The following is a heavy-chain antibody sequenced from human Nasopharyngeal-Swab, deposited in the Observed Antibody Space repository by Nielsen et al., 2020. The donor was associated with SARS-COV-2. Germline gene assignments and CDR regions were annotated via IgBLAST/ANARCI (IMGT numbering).Heavy chain of an antibody. CDR1: GGSISSSNW. V-gene: IGHV4-4*02. J-gene: IGHJ6*02. D-gene: IGHD3-3*01. CDR2: IYHSGST. CDR3: ARTQYDFWSGYRYYYYGMDV. Sequence: SETLSLTCAVSGGSISSSNWWSWVRQPPGKGLEWIGEIYHSGSTNYNPSLKSRVTISVDKSKNQFSLKLSSVTAADTVVYYCARTQYDFWSGYRYYYYGMDVWGQGTTVTVSS.